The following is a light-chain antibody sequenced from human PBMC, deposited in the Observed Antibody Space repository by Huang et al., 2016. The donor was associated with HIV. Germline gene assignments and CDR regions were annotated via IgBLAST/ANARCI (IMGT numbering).Light chain of an antibody. V-gene: IGKV1-5*03. CDR3: QQYNSYRT. Sequence: DIQMTQSPSTLSASVGDRVTITCRARQSITNYLAWYQQKSGKAPKLLIYKASNLESGVPSRFSGSGSGTEFTLTISNLQPDDFATYYCQQYNSYRTFGQGTKVEIK. CDR1: QSITNY. J-gene: IGKJ1*01. CDR2: KAS.